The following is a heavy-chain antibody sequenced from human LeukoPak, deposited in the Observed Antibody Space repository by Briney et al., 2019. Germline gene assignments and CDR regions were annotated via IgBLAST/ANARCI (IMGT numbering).Heavy chain of an antibody. CDR3: ARGGRGTYFDYFDY. CDR1: GFTFSTYS. D-gene: IGHD1-26*01. CDR2: TSSSSTYI. Sequence: GGSLRLSCAASGFTFSTYSMNWVRQAPGKGPEWVSSTSSSSTYIYYADSVQGRFTISRDSAKNSLYLQMNSLRAEDTAVYYCARGGRGTYFDYFDYWGQGTLVTVSS. J-gene: IGHJ4*02. V-gene: IGHV3-21*01.